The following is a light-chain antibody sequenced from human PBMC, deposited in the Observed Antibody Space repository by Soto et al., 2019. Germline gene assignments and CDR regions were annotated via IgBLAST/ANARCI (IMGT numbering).Light chain of an antibody. J-gene: IGKJ1*01. CDR3: MPPLQSPWT. CDR2: LGS. Sequence: DVVMTQSPLSLSVTPGEPASVSCRSSQSLLHSNGFNYLDWYLQKPGQSPQLLIYLGSNRASGVTDRVSGSGSGTDFTRKISSLEAEHVEVYYCMPPLQSPWTFGQGTKVDIQ. CDR1: QSLLHSNGFNY. V-gene: IGKV2-28*01.